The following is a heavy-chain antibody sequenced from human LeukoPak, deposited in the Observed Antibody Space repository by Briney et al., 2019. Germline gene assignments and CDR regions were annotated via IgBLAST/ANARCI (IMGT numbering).Heavy chain of an antibody. J-gene: IGHJ4*02. CDR1: GYTFTSYA. CDR2: INAGNGNT. V-gene: IGHV1-3*01. CDR3: ASVGGYDSSGYYVNEFDY. D-gene: IGHD3-22*01. Sequence: EASVKVSCKASGYTFTSYAMHWVRQAPGQRLEWMGWINAGNGNTKYSQKFQGRVTITRDTSASTAYMELSSLRSEDTAVYYCASVGGYDSSGYYVNEFDYWGQGTLVTVSS.